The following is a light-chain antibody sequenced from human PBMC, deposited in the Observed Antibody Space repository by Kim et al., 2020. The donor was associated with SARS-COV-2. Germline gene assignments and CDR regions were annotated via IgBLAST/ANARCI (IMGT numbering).Light chain of an antibody. CDR1: SLRSYY. V-gene: IGLV3-19*01. CDR2: AKN. J-gene: IGLJ2*01. Sequence: AVGQTVRITCQGDSLRSYYATWYQQKPGQAPILLIYAKNNRPSGIPDRFSGSSSGNTASLTITGAQAEDEADYYCNSRDTNDNVVFGGGTSLTVL. CDR3: NSRDTNDNVV.